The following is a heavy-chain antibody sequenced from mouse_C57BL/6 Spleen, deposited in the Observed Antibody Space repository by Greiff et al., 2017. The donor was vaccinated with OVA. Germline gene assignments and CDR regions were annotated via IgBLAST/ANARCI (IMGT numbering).Heavy chain of an antibody. D-gene: IGHD1-1*01. V-gene: IGHV8-12*01. J-gene: IGHJ2*01. CDR3: ARSRGTTGFDY. Sequence: QVTLKESGPGILQSSQTLSLTCSFSGFSLSTSGMGVSWIRQPSGKGLEWLAHIYWDDDKRYNPSLKSRLTISKDTSRNQVFLKITSVDTADTATYYCARSRGTTGFDYWGQGTTLTVSS. CDR1: GFSLSTSGMG. CDR2: IYWDDDK.